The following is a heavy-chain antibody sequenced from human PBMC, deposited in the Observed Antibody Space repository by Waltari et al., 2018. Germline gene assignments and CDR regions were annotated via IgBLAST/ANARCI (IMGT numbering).Heavy chain of an antibody. D-gene: IGHD3-22*01. J-gene: IGHJ4*02. CDR1: GGSISSSSYY. Sequence: QLQLQESGPGLVKPSETLSLTCTVSGGSISSSSYYWGWTRQPPGTGLEWIGSIYYSGSTYYNPSLKSRVTISVDTSKNQFSLKLSSVTAADTAVYYCARQAYYDSSDIDYWGQGTLVTVSS. CDR3: ARQAYYDSSDIDY. CDR2: IYYSGST. V-gene: IGHV4-39*07.